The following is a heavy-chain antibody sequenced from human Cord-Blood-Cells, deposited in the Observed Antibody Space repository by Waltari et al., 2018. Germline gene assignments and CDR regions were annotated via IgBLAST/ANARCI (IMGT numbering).Heavy chain of an antibody. J-gene: IGHJ5*02. D-gene: IGHD6-6*01. CDR1: GGSISSSSYY. Sequence: QLQLQESGPGLMKPSETLSLTYTVSGGSISSSSYYWGWIRQPPGKGLEWIGSIYYSGGTYYNPSLKSRVTISVDTSKNQFSLKLSSVTAADTAVYYCARLWSSSGWFDPWGQGTLVTVSS. V-gene: IGHV4-39*01. CDR2: IYYSGGT. CDR3: ARLWSSSGWFDP.